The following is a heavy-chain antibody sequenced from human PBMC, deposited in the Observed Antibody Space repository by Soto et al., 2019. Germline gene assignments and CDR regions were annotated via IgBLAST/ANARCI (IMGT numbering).Heavy chain of an antibody. V-gene: IGHV4-34*01. J-gene: IGHJ4*02. CDR3: ARRPLYGDTD. CDR2: INHSGST. Sequence: SETLSLTCAVYGGSFSGYYWSWIRQPPGKGLEWIGEINHSGSTNHNPSLKSRVTISVDTSKNQFSLKLSSVTAADTAVYYCARRPLYGDTDRGQGTLVTVSS. CDR1: GGSFSGYY. D-gene: IGHD4-17*01.